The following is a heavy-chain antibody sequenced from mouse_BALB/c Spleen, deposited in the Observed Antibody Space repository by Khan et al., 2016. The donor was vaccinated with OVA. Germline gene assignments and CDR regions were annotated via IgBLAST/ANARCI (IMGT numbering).Heavy chain of an antibody. V-gene: IGHV5-6*01. J-gene: IGHJ3*01. CDR1: GFTFSTYG. D-gene: IGHD1-1*01. CDR3: ARLAYYYNSEGFAY. Sequence: EVKLVESGGDLVKTGGSLKLSCAASGFTFSTYGMSCVRQTPDKRLEWVATISSGGHYTYYIDSVKGRFTISRDNAKNILYLQMTSLRSEDTAMYYCARLAYYYNSEGFAYWGQGTLVTVSA. CDR2: ISSGGHYT.